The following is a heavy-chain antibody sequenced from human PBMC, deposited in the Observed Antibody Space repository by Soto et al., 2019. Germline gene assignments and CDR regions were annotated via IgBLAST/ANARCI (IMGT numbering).Heavy chain of an antibody. CDR2: ISSSSSHT. Sequence: QVQLVESGGGLVKPGGSLRLSCAASGFMFSDYYMSWIRQTPGKGLEWVSYISSSSSHTTYTDSVKGRFTVSRDNAKNSLYLQMNGLRVEDTAVYYCTRPRDGSLFDYWGQGSLVTVS. J-gene: IGHJ4*02. D-gene: IGHD5-12*01. V-gene: IGHV3-11*05. CDR1: GFMFSDYY. CDR3: TRPRDGSLFDY.